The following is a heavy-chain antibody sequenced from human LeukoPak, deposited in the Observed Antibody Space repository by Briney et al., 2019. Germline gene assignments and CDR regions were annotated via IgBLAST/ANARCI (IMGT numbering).Heavy chain of an antibody. CDR3: AKPGPYYYDSSGYYFTSVFRYFDY. CDR1: GFTFSSYA. J-gene: IGHJ4*02. Sequence: GGSLRLSCAASGFTFSSYAMSWVRQAPGKGLEWVSAISGSGGSTYYADSVKGRFTISRDNSKNTLYLQMNSLRAEDTAVYYCAKPGPYYYDSSGYYFTSVFRYFDYWGQGTLVTVSS. V-gene: IGHV3-23*01. D-gene: IGHD3-22*01. CDR2: ISGSGGST.